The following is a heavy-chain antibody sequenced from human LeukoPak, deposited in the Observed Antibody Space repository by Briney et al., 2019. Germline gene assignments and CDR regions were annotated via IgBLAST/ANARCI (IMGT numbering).Heavy chain of an antibody. CDR2: IYYSGST. Sequence: PSETLSLTCTVSGGPISSSSYYWGWIRQPPGKGLEWIGSIYYSGSTYYNPSLKSRVTISVDTSKNQFSLKLSSVTAADTAVYYCARDLKGYLTVTNPQPSTYYYYYMDVWGKGTTVTVSS. V-gene: IGHV4-39*02. CDR3: ARDLKGYLTVTNPQPSTYYYYYMDV. D-gene: IGHD4-17*01. J-gene: IGHJ6*03. CDR1: GGPISSSSYY.